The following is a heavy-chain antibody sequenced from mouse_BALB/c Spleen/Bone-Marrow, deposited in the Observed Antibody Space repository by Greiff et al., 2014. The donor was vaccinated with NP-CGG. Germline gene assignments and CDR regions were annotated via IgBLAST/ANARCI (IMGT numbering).Heavy chain of an antibody. CDR2: IDPANGDT. J-gene: IGHJ1*01. D-gene: IGHD1-1*01. CDR1: GFNIKDTY. V-gene: IGHV14-3*02. Sequence: VQLKESGSELVKPGASVKLSCAASGFNIKDTYMHWVKQRPELGLEWIGRIDPANGDTKYDPKFQGKATITADTSSNTAYLQLSSLTSEDTAVYYCTRPSFYYGSSYWYFDVWGAGTTVTVSS. CDR3: TRPSFYYGSSYWYFDV.